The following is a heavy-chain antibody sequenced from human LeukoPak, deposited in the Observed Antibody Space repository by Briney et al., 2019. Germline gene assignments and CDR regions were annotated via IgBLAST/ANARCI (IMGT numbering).Heavy chain of an antibody. J-gene: IGHJ4*02. V-gene: IGHV3-7*01. D-gene: IGHD3-10*01. Sequence: GGSLRLSCAASGFTFSSYWMSWVRQAPGKGLEWVANIKQDGSEKYYVDSVKGRFTISRDNAKSSLYLQMNSLRAEDTAVYYCARLAGVLLWFGEFFDYWGQGTLVTVSS. CDR2: IKQDGSEK. CDR1: GFTFSSYW. CDR3: ARLAGVLLWFGEFFDY.